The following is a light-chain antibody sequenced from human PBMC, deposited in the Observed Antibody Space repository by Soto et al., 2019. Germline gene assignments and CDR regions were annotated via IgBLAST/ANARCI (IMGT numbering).Light chain of an antibody. CDR2: AVT. Sequence: QSVLTQPRSVSGSPGQSVSISCTGTNSDVGAYTLVSWYQQLPGKAPKLIISAVTYRPSGVPDRFSGSKSGTSASLAISGLRSEDEADYFCAAWDDNLRGYWVFGGGTKLTVL. CDR3: AAWDDNLRGYWV. J-gene: IGLJ2*01. V-gene: IGLV2-11*01. CDR1: NSDVGAYTL.